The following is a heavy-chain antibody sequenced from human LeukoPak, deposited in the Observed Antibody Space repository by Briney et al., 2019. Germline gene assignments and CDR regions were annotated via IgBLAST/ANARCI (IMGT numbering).Heavy chain of an antibody. Sequence: SETLSLTCTVSGGSFSSYYWPWIRQPPGKGLEWIGSIYHSESTYYNPSLKSRVTISLDTSKNQFSLRLSSLTAADTAVYYCARDRLSLGAFDIWGQGTMVTVSS. CDR1: GGSFSSYY. V-gene: IGHV4-39*07. J-gene: IGHJ3*02. D-gene: IGHD7-27*01. CDR3: ARDRLSLGAFDI. CDR2: IYHSEST.